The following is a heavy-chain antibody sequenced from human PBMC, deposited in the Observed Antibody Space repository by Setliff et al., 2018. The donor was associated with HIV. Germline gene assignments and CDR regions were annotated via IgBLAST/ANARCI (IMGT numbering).Heavy chain of an antibody. J-gene: IGHJ4*02. CDR2: ISSSGTTT. Sequence: PGGSLRLACAASGFTVSNNYMSWVRQAPGKGLEWLCYISSSGTTTYYGDSVKGRFTISRDNAKNSVHLQMNSLRVEDTAVYFCAAQGVLWGQGTQVTVSS. CDR3: AAQGVL. V-gene: IGHV3-11*04. CDR1: GFTVSNNY.